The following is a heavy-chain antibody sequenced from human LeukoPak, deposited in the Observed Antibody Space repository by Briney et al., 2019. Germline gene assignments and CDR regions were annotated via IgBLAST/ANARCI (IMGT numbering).Heavy chain of an antibody. CDR1: GFTFSSYA. V-gene: IGHV3-23*01. CDR3: AKGNYVGYYYYYMDV. Sequence: PGGSLRLSCAASGFTFSSYAMSWVRQAPGKGLEWVSAISGSGGSTYYADSVKGRFTISRDNSKNTLYLQMNSLRAEGTAVYYCAKGNYVGYYYYYMDVWGKGTTVTVSS. CDR2: ISGSGGST. J-gene: IGHJ6*03. D-gene: IGHD4-11*01.